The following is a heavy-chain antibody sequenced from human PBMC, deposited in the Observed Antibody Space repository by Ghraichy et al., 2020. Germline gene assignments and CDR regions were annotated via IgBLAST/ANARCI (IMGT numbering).Heavy chain of an antibody. J-gene: IGHJ4*02. CDR2: IYYSGST. Sequence: SQTLSLTCTVYGGSISSYYWSWNRQEPGKGLEWIGYIYYSGSTNYNPSLKSRVTISVDTSKNQFSLKLSSVTAADTAVYYCARAPTVTLFDYWGQGTLVTVPS. V-gene: IGHV4-59*01. CDR3: ARAPTVTLFDY. D-gene: IGHD4-11*01. CDR1: GGSISSYY.